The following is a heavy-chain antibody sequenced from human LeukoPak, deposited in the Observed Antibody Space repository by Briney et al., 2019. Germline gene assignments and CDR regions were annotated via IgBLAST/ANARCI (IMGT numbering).Heavy chain of an antibody. CDR1: GASISSYY. CDR3: ARAGGRGYSYAWDY. V-gene: IGHV4-59*01. D-gene: IGHD5-18*01. Sequence: SETLSLTCTVSGASISSYYWSWIRQPPGKGLEWIGYIYYSGSTNYNPSLKSRVTISVDTSKNQFSLKLSSVTAADTAVYYCARAGGRGYSYAWDYWGQGTLGTVSS. J-gene: IGHJ4*02. CDR2: IYYSGST.